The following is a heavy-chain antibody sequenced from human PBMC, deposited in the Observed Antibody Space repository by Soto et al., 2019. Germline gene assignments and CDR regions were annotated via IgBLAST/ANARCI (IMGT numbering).Heavy chain of an antibody. CDR2: INAGNGYT. CDR3: ARAGGDCSSTTCYMIDY. Sequence: ASVKVSCKASGYTFTNYAMHWVRQAPGQRLEWMGWINAGNGYTKYSQKFQGRGTITRDTSASTVYMELSSLRSEDTAFYYCARAGGDCSSTTCYMIDYWGLG. CDR1: GYTFTNYA. V-gene: IGHV1-3*01. J-gene: IGHJ4*02. D-gene: IGHD2-2*02.